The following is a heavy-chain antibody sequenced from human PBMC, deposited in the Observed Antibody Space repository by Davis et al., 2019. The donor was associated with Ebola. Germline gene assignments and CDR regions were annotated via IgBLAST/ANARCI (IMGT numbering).Heavy chain of an antibody. CDR2: IKSKTDGGAT. CDR1: GFTFSDAW. J-gene: IGHJ4*02. V-gene: IGHV3-15*01. D-gene: IGHD6-19*01. Sequence: GESLKISCAASGFTFSDAWMSWVRQAPGTGLEWVGRIKSKTDGGATDYAAPVNGRFTISRDDSKNTLYLQMNGLKTEDTSVYYCTTDFTLYNSGSRGYWGQGTLVTVSS. CDR3: TTDFTLYNSGSRGY.